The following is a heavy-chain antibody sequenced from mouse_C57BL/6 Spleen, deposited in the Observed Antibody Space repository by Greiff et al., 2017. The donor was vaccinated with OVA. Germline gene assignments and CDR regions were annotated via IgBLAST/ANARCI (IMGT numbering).Heavy chain of an antibody. CDR1: GYSFTSYY. CDR3: AGYGSSYEGGAMDY. J-gene: IGHJ4*01. V-gene: IGHV1-66*01. D-gene: IGHD1-1*01. Sequence: VQLQQSGPELVKPGASVKISCKASGYSFTSYYIHWVKQRPGQGLEWIGWIYPGSGNTKYNEKFKGKATLTADTSSSTAYMQLSSLTSEDSAVYYCAGYGSSYEGGAMDYWGQGTSVTVSS. CDR2: IYPGSGNT.